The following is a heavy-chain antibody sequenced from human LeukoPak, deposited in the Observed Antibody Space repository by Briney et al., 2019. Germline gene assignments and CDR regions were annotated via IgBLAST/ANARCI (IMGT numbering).Heavy chain of an antibody. Sequence: SETLSLTCTVSGGSISSGGYYWSWIRQHPGKGLEWIGYIYYIGSTYYNPPLKSRVTISVDTSKNQFSLKLSSVTAADTAVYYCARDSTIFGVVRAFDIWGQGTMVTVSS. CDR3: ARDSTIFGVVRAFDI. J-gene: IGHJ3*02. D-gene: IGHD3-3*01. CDR2: IYYIGST. V-gene: IGHV4-31*03. CDR1: GGSISSGGYY.